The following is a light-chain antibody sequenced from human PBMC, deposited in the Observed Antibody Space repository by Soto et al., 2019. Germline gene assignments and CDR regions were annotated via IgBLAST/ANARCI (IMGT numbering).Light chain of an antibody. CDR2: DAS. V-gene: IGKV3-11*01. J-gene: IGKJ1*01. CDR1: QSVSSY. CDR3: QQRSNWRET. Sequence: EIVLTQSPATLSLSPGERATLSCRASQSVSSYLAWYQQKPGQAPRLLIYDASNRATGIPARFSGSGSGTDFTLTISSLEPEDFAVYYCQQRSNWRETFGQGTKGEIK.